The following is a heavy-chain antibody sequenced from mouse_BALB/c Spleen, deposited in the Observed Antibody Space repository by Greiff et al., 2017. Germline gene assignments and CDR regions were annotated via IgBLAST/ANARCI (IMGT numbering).Heavy chain of an antibody. CDR2: ISYDGSN. Sequence: EVKLMESGPGLVKPSQSLSLTCSVTGYSITSGYYWNWIRQFPGNKLEWMGYISYDGSNNYNPSLKNRISITRDTSKNQFFLKLNSVTTEDTATYYCARDQKYGNYLFAYWGQGTLVTVSA. D-gene: IGHD2-10*02. V-gene: IGHV3-6*02. J-gene: IGHJ3*01. CDR3: ARDQKYGNYLFAY. CDR1: GYSITSGYY.